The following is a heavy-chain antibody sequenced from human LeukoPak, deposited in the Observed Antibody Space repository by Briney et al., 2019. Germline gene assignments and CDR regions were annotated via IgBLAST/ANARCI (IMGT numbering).Heavy chain of an antibody. CDR3: ARTQYYDTWGLDY. V-gene: IGHV3-7*01. CDR2: INQDGSKE. J-gene: IGHJ4*02. CDR1: GFIFSNYW. Sequence: GGTLRLSCTASGFIFSNYWMTWVRQAPGKGLEWVAQINQDGSKEYYIDSVKARFSISRDNARNSLSLQMNSLRAEDTAVYYCARTQYYDTWGLDYWGQGTLVTVSS. D-gene: IGHD3-9*01.